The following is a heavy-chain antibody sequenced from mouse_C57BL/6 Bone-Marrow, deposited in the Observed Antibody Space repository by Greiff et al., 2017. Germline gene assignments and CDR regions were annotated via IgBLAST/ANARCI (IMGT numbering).Heavy chain of an antibody. V-gene: IGHV1-82*01. CDR3: AKWVTTVVYRGFAY. J-gene: IGHJ3*01. CDR1: GYAFSSSW. Sequence: QVQLQQSGPELVKPGASVKISCKASGYAFSSSWMNRVKQRPGKGLEWIGRIYPGDGETNYNGKFKGKATLTAAKSSSTASMQLSSLTSEDTAVSSRAKWVTTVVYRGFAYWGQGTLVTVSA. CDR2: IYPGDGET. D-gene: IGHD1-1*01.